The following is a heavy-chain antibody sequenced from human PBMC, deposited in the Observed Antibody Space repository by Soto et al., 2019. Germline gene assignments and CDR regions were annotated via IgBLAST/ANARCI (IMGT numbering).Heavy chain of an antibody. CDR2: VFYTGFT. CDR3: ATSQKGYNWNYFDH. Sequence: SETLSLTCAVSGGSIISADSYWFWIRKHPGKGPEWIGSVFYTGFTSYNPSLESRVSVSVDTSKNQFSLKVSGVSAADTAVYYCATSQKGYNWNYFDHWGQGALVTVSS. J-gene: IGHJ4*02. V-gene: IGHV4-39*01. CDR1: GGSIISADSY. D-gene: IGHD1-20*01.